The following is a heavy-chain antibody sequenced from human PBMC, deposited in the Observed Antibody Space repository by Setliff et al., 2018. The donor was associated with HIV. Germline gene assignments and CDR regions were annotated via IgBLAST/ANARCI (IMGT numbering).Heavy chain of an antibody. V-gene: IGHV4-34*01. CDR1: VGSFSGHY. J-gene: IGHJ4*02. CDR3: ARQGNIVVVTSLDY. D-gene: IGHD2-21*02. CDR2: TNPSGST. Sequence: ETLSLTCAVYVGSFSGHYWIWIRQPPGKGLEWIGETNPSGSTNYNPSPKSRLSMSIDTSKNHFSLRLTSVTAADTAVYYCARQGNIVVVTSLDYWGQGTLVTVSS.